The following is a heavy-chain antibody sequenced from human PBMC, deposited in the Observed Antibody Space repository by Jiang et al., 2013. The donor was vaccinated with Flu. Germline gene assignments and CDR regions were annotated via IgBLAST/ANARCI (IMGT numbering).Heavy chain of an antibody. D-gene: IGHD6-13*01. CDR2: SILVTLDT. CDR1: FTSYW. CDR3: ARLPSSSWRFFDY. V-gene: IGHV5-51*01. J-gene: IGHJ4*02. Sequence: FTSYWIGWVRQMPGKGLDGWGSSILVTLDTRYSPPSQGQVTISADKSISTAYLQWSSLKASDTAMYYCARLPSSSWRFFDYWGQGTLVTVSS.